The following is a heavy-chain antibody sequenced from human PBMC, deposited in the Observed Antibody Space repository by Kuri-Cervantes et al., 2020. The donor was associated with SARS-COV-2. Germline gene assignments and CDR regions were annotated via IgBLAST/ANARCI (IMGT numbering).Heavy chain of an antibody. Sequence: ASVKVSCKASGYTFTSYGIGWVRQAPGQGLEWMGWISAYNGNTNYAQKLQGRVTMTTDTSTSTAYMELRSLRSDDTAVYYCARDGPLVVPAAEVYYYYGMDVWGQGTTVTVSS. CDR3: ARDGPLVVPAAEVYYYYGMDV. CDR2: ISAYNGNT. V-gene: IGHV1-18*01. CDR1: GYTFTSYG. D-gene: IGHD2-2*01. J-gene: IGHJ6*02.